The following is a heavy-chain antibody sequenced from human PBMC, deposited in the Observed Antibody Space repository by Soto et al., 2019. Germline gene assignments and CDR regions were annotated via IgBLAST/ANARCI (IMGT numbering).Heavy chain of an antibody. Sequence: QVQLVQSGAEVKKPGSSVKVSCKTPRDTFNKYAFNWVRMAPGQGLEWMGWIIPIFSSRNYAEKFQGRVTITADDSTSTAYMELRSLRFEDTAVYYCARGETYLGVWGQGTTVTVYS. CDR2: IIPIFSSR. CDR3: ARGETYLGV. V-gene: IGHV1-69*01. J-gene: IGHJ6*02. CDR1: RDTFNKYA. D-gene: IGHD3-16*01.